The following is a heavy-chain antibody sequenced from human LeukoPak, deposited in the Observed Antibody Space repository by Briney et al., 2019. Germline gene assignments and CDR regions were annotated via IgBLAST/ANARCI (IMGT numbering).Heavy chain of an antibody. CDR1: GFTFSSYG. V-gene: IGHV3-30*02. CDR3: ARANTHVLYSSGWYAGYMDV. D-gene: IGHD6-19*01. J-gene: IGHJ6*03. CDR2: IRYDGSNK. Sequence: GGSLRLSCAASGFTFSSYGMHWVRQAPGKGLEWVAFIRYDGSNKYYADSVKGRFTISRDNSKNTLYLQMNSLRAEDTAVYYCARANTHVLYSSGWYAGYMDVWGKGTTVTVSS.